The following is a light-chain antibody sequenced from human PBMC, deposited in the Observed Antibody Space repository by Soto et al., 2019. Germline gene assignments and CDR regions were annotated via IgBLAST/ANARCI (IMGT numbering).Light chain of an antibody. CDR1: QSVSSN. J-gene: IGKJ1*01. V-gene: IGKV3D-15*01. CDR2: GAS. CDR3: QQRSNWPPK. Sequence: IVMTHSPATLSVSPWERATLSCRASQSVSSNLAWYQQKPGQAPRLLIYGASTRATGIPARFSGSGSGTEFTLTISSLQSEDFAVYYCQQRSNWPPKFGQGTKVDIK.